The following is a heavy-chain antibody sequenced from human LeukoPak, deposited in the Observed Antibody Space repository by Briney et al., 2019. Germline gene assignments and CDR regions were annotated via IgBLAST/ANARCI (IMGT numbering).Heavy chain of an antibody. J-gene: IGHJ6*02. D-gene: IGHD1-1*01. CDR1: GFTFSSYA. V-gene: IGHV3-23*01. CDR2: ISGSGGST. Sequence: GGSLRLSCAASGFTFSSYAMSWVRQAPGRGLEWVSAISGSGGSTYYADSVKGRFTISRDNSKNTLYLQMNSLRAEDTAVYYRARRQIQYYYYGVDVWGQGTTVTVSS. CDR3: ARRQIQYYYYGVDV.